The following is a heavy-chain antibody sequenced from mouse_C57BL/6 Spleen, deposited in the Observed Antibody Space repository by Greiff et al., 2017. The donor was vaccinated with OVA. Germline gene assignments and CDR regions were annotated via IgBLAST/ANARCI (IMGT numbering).Heavy chain of an antibody. CDR2: IYPGSGST. CDR1: GYTFTSYW. CDR3: ARREDHYYGSSPFAY. Sequence: QVHVKQPGAELVKPGASVKMSCKASGYTFTSYWITWVKQRPGQGLEWIGDIYPGSGSTNYNEKFKSKATLTVDTSSSTAYMQLSSLTSEDSAVYYCARREDHYYGSSPFAYWGQGTLVTVSA. V-gene: IGHV1-55*01. J-gene: IGHJ3*01. D-gene: IGHD1-1*01.